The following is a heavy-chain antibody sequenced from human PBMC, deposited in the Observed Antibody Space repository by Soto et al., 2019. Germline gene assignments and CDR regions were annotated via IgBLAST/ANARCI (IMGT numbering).Heavy chain of an antibody. J-gene: IGHJ4*02. CDR1: GYSFPNYG. V-gene: IGHV1-18*01. CDR3: ARAPSEFGEFSP. D-gene: IGHD3-10*01. CDR2: ISGYNGDT. Sequence: QVQLEQSGAEVKKTGASVKVSCKASGYSFPNYGISWVRRAPGQGLEWMGWISGYNGDTNYAQNLQGRVTLTTDTSTNTADMELRSLTSDDTAVYYCARAPSEFGEFSPWGQGTLVTVSS.